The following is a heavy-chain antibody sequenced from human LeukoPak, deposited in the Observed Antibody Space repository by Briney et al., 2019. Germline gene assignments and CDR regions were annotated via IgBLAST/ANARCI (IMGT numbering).Heavy chain of an antibody. Sequence: GESLKISCVASGLTFNTYNMNWVRQAPGKGLEWVSSISSSSSNMYYADSVKGRFTISRDNAKNSLYLQMNSLRAEDTAVYYCARWYGGSGSWVMDVWGQGTTVTVSS. CDR3: ARWYGGSGSWVMDV. J-gene: IGHJ6*02. V-gene: IGHV3-21*01. CDR1: GLTFNTYN. CDR2: ISSSSSNM. D-gene: IGHD3-10*01.